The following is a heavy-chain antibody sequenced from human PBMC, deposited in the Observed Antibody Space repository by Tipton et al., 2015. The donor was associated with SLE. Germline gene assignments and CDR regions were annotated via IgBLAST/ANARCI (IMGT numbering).Heavy chain of an antibody. Sequence: TLSLTCTVSGGSISSGSYYWSWIRQPAGKGLEWIGRIYTSGSTNYNPSLKSRVTISVDTSKNQFSLNLRSVTAADTAVYYCARARRTTSSHFDYWGQGTLVTVSS. CDR2: IYTSGST. CDR1: GGSISSGSYY. J-gene: IGHJ4*02. D-gene: IGHD1-14*01. V-gene: IGHV4-61*02. CDR3: ARARRTTSSHFDY.